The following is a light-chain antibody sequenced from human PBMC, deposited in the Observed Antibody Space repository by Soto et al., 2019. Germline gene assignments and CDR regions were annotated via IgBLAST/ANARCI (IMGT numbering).Light chain of an antibody. V-gene: IGKV1-5*01. CDR2: DAS. Sequence: DIQMTQSPSTLSASVGDRVTITCRASQSISSWLAWYQQKPGKAPRLLFYDASSVESGVSSWFSGSGSGTEFTLTISSLQPEDVATYYCQQYNSYSETFGQGTKVDIK. CDR1: QSISSW. J-gene: IGKJ1*01. CDR3: QQYNSYSET.